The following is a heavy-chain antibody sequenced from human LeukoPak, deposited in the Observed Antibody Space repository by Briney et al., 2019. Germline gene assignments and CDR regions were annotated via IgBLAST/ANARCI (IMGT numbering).Heavy chain of an antibody. D-gene: IGHD5-18*01. Sequence: GASVKVSCKASGYTFTSYDINWVRQATGQGLEWMGWINPNSGGTSYAQKFQGRVTMTRDTSISTAYMELSRLRSDDTAVYYCARAHSQVAAMVLHYWGQGTLVTVSS. J-gene: IGHJ4*02. CDR3: ARAHSQVAAMVLHY. V-gene: IGHV1-2*02. CDR2: INPNSGGT. CDR1: GYTFTSYD.